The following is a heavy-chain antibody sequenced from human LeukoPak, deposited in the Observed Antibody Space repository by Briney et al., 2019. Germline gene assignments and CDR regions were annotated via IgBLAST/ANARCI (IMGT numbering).Heavy chain of an antibody. CDR3: AKDLGPPREMATPVFNAFDI. V-gene: IGHV3-30*18. J-gene: IGHJ3*02. CDR1: GFTFRNYV. Sequence: GGSLRLSCAASGFTFRNYVIHWVRQAPGKGLEWVAVTSSDLNVKLYADSVKGRFTISRDNSKNTLYLQMNSLRAEDTAVYYCAKDLGPPREMATPVFNAFDIWGQGTMVTVSS. D-gene: IGHD5-24*01. CDR2: TSSDLNVK.